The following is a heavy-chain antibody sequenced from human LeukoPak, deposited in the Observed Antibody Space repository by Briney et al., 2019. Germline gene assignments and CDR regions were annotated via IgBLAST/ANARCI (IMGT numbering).Heavy chain of an antibody. D-gene: IGHD2-21*02. V-gene: IGHV4-4*02. J-gene: IGHJ5*02. CDR3: ARGRAGLAYCGGDCYSYWFDP. Sequence: PSETLSLTCAVSGGSISSSNWWSWVRQPPGKGLEWIGEIYHSGSTNHNPSLKSRVTISVDKSKNQFSLKLSSVTAADTAVYYCARGRAGLAYCGGDCYSYWFDPWGQGTLVTDSS. CDR2: IYHSGST. CDR1: GGSISSSNW.